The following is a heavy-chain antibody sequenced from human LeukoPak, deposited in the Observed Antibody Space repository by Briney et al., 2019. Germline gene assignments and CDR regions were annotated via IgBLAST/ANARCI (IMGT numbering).Heavy chain of an antibody. J-gene: IGHJ6*03. D-gene: IGHD2-2*02. Sequence: GGSLRLSCAASGFTVSSNYMSWVRQAPGKGLEWVSVIYSGGSTYYADSVKGRLTISRDNSKNTLYLQMNSLRAEDTAVYYCARVVGYCSSTSCYTGRYYYMDVWGKGTTVTVSS. CDR3: ARVVGYCSSTSCYTGRYYYMDV. CDR1: GFTVSSNY. V-gene: IGHV3-53*01. CDR2: IYSGGST.